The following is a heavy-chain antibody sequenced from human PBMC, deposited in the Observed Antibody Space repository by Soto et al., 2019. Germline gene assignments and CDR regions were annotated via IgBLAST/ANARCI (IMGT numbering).Heavy chain of an antibody. CDR1: GYTFTSYD. Sequence: QVQLVQSGAEMKKPGASVKVSCKASGYTFTSYDINWVRQAAGQGPEWMGSVTPRNGDTAFAQKYQGRVTVTSNTSMSTVYMELSNLRSDDTAVYYCARGGSYWAWRHYFDSWGQGTLVTVSS. V-gene: IGHV1-8*02. J-gene: IGHJ4*02. CDR3: ARGGSYWAWRHYFDS. D-gene: IGHD2-8*02. CDR2: VTPRNGDT.